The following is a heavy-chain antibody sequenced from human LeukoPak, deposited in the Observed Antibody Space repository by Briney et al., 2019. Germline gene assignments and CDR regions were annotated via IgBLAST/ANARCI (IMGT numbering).Heavy chain of an antibody. Sequence: PSETLSLTCAVYGGSFSGYYWSWIRQPPGKGLEWIGEINHSGSTNHNPSLKSRVTISVDTSKNQFSLKLSSVTAADTAVYYCARGYCSSTSCYVFDNWFDPWGQGTLVTVSS. CDR2: INHSGST. J-gene: IGHJ5*02. D-gene: IGHD2-2*01. CDR3: ARGYCSSTSCYVFDNWFDP. V-gene: IGHV4-34*01. CDR1: GGSFSGYY.